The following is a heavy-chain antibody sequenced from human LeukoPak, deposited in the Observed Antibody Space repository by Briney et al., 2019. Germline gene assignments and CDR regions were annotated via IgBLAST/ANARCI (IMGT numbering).Heavy chain of an antibody. CDR2: IISSGGST. V-gene: IGHV3-23*01. D-gene: IGHD6-13*01. Sequence: GGSLRLSCAASGFTFSSYAMSWVRQAPGKGLEWVSAIISSGGSTYYADSVKGRFTISRDNSKNTLYLQMNSLRAEDTAVYYCAKVRHSSSWYEAWYFDYWGQGTLVTVSS. J-gene: IGHJ4*02. CDR1: GFTFSSYA. CDR3: AKVRHSSSWYEAWYFDY.